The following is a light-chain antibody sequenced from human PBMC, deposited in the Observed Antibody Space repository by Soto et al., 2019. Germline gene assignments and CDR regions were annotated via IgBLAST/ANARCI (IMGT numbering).Light chain of an antibody. CDR1: SSDIGGYNY. J-gene: IGLJ1*01. CDR2: EVH. CDR3: CSYSTSNTHNYV. V-gene: IGLV2-14*01. Sequence: QSVLTQPASVSGSPGQSITVSCTGTSSDIGGYNYVSWYQHHPGKAPQLIIYEVHLRPSGVSDRFSASKSGDTASLTISGLQAGDEADYYCCSYSTSNTHNYVFGTGTKLTVL.